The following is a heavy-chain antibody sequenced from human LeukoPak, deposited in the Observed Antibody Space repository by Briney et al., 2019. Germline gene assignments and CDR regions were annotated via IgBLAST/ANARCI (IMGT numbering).Heavy chain of an antibody. D-gene: IGHD6-6*01. V-gene: IGHV3-21*01. Sequence: GGSLRLSCAASGFTFSSYSMNWVRQAPGKGLEWVSSISSSSSYIYYADSVKGRFTISRDNAKNSLYLQMNSLRAEDTAVYYCAKSSSSSSGIDYWGQGTLVTVSS. CDR2: ISSSSSYI. CDR3: AKSSSSSSGIDY. J-gene: IGHJ4*02. CDR1: GFTFSSYS.